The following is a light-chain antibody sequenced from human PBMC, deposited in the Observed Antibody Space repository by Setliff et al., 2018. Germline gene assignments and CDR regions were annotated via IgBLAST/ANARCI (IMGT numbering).Light chain of an antibody. V-gene: IGLV2-14*01. CDR2: DVS. CDR1: SSDVGGYNY. J-gene: IGLJ1*01. Sequence: VLTQPASVSGSPGQSITISCTGTSSDVGGYNYVSWYQQHPGKAPKLMIYDVSKRPSGVSNRFSGSKSGNTASLTISGLQAEDEADYYCSSYTSSSTFVFGTGTKVTVL. CDR3: SSYTSSSTFV.